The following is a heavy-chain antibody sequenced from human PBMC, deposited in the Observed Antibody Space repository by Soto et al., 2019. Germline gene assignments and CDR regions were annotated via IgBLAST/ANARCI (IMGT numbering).Heavy chain of an antibody. Sequence: GGSLRLSCAASGFTLSDFYMSWVRQAPGKGLEWVANIKQDGSETHYVDSVKGRFTISRDNARKSLYLQMTSLRVEDTAVYYCVRDYTLHDPWGQGTLVTVSS. J-gene: IGHJ5*02. CDR2: IKQDGSET. CDR1: GFTLSDFY. CDR3: VRDYTLHDP. V-gene: IGHV3-7*05.